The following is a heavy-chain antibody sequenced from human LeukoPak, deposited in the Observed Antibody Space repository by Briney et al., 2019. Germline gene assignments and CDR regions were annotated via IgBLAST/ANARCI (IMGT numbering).Heavy chain of an antibody. CDR1: GGSISSYY. CDR3: ARDPEGHYYDSSGYYYGDYYYMDV. V-gene: IGHV4-4*07. CDR2: IYTSGGT. J-gene: IGHJ6*03. D-gene: IGHD3-22*01. Sequence: SETLSLTCTVSGGSISSYYWSWIRQPAGKGLEWIGRIYTSGGTNYNPSLKSRVTMSVDTSKNQFSLKLSSVTAADTAVYYCARDPEGHYYDSSGYYYGDYYYMDVWGKGTTVTVSS.